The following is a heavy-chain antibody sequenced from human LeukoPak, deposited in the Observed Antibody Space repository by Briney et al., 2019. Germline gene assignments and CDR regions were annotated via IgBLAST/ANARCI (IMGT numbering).Heavy chain of an antibody. CDR1: GYTFTNHD. V-gene: IGHV1-8*01. D-gene: IGHD4-23*01. J-gene: IGHJ4*02. CDR3: ARETPSRYFDY. CDR2: MNPNSGRT. Sequence: ASVKVSCKASGYTFTNHDINWVRQASGQGLEWMGWMNPNSGRTGYALKFQDRISITRNTSISTAYMELSSLESEDTAVYYCARETPSRYFDYWGQGTLVTVSS.